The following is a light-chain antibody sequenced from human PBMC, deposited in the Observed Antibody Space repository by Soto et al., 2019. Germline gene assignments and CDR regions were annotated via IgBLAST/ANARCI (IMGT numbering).Light chain of an antibody. Sequence: AIQMTQSPSSLSASVGDRVTITCRASQGIRNYLGWYQQKPGKAPKVLIYPASTLQSGVPSRFSGSGSGTDFTLTISSLQPEDFATYYCLQLYNYPRTFGQGTKVEIK. J-gene: IGKJ1*01. CDR1: QGIRNY. CDR2: PAS. CDR3: LQLYNYPRT. V-gene: IGKV1-6*01.